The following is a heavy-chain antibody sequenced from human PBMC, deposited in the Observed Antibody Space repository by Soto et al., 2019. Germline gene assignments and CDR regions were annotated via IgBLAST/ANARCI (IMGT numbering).Heavy chain of an antibody. CDR2: INHSGST. Sequence: SETLSLTCAVYGGSFSGYYWSWIRQPPGKGLERIGEINHSGSTNYNPSLKSRVTISVDTSKNQFSLKLSSVTAADTAVYYCARVGREPAAGMGWGRETVLTVSS. D-gene: IGHD6-13*01. CDR3: ARVGREPAAGMG. J-gene: IGHJ4*02. V-gene: IGHV4-34*01. CDR1: GGSFSGYY.